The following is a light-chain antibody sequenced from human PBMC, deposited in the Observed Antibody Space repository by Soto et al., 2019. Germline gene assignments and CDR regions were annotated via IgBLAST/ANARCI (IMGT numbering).Light chain of an antibody. Sequence: QSALTQPASVSGSPGQSIAISCTGTSSDIGGYNYVSWYQHHPGKAPKLMIYDVTNRPSGVSNRFSGSKSGNTASLTISGLQAEDEADYYCRSYTSSSTPYVFGTGT. CDR3: RSYTSSSTPYV. V-gene: IGLV2-14*03. CDR2: DVT. J-gene: IGLJ1*01. CDR1: SSDIGGYNY.